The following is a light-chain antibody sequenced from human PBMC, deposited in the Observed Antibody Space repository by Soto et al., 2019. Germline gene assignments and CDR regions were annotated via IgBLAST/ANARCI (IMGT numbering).Light chain of an antibody. CDR2: DVS. CDR1: SSDVGGYNY. J-gene: IGLJ1*01. Sequence: QSALTQPSSGSGSPGQGITISCTGTSSDVGGYNYVSWYQQHPGKAPKLMIYDVSNRPSGVSNRFSGSKSGNTASLTISGLQAEDEADYYCSSYTSSSTLENVFGTGTKVTVL. CDR3: SSYTSSSTLENV. V-gene: IGLV2-14*01.